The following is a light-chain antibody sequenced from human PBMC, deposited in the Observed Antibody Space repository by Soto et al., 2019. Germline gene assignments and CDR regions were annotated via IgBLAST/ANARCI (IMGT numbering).Light chain of an antibody. CDR2: AAS. V-gene: IGKV1-39*01. J-gene: IGKJ2*01. Sequence: DIPMTQSPSSLSASVGDRVTITCRASQSISSSLNWYQQRPGKAPNLLIYAASSLQSGVPSRFSGSGSGTDFTLTISSLQPEDFATYYCQQSFGTPYTFGQGTKLEIK. CDR1: QSISSS. CDR3: QQSFGTPYT.